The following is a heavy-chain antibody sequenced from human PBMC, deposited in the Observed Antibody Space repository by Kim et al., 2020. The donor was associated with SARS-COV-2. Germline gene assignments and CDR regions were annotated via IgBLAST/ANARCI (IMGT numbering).Heavy chain of an antibody. Sequence: GGSLRLSCAASGFTFSDYTMSWVRQAPGKGLEWVAAISGSGDDTKTTDSVKGRFTLSREKSKNTLYMEMKSLRVDDTAVYYCARKGQGVIVAAGPWDYWGQGTLVTVSS. CDR3: ARKGQGVIVAAGPWDY. J-gene: IGHJ4*02. V-gene: IGHV3-23*01. CDR2: ISGSGDDT. D-gene: IGHD6-13*01. CDR1: GFTFSDYT.